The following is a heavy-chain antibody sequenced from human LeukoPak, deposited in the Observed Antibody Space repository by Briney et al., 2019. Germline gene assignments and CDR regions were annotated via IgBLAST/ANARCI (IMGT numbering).Heavy chain of an antibody. D-gene: IGHD6-13*01. V-gene: IGHV3-15*01. CDR1: GFTFTNAW. J-gene: IGHJ1*01. Sequence: GGSLRLSCASSGFTFTNAWISWVRQAPGKGLEWVGRIKSKTDGGTTDYAAPVKGRFTISRDDSKTTLYLQMNSLKSEDTAVYYCTTVRGSSYQYFQRWGQGTMVTVSS. CDR2: IKSKTDGGTT. CDR3: TTVRGSSYQYFQR.